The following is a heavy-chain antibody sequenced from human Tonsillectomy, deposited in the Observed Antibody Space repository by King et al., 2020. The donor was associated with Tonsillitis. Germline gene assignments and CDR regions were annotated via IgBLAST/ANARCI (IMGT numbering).Heavy chain of an antibody. J-gene: IGHJ5*02. CDR3: ASSPYSSGWYNWFDP. D-gene: IGHD6-19*01. V-gene: IGHV4-61*02. CDR2: IYSSGTT. CDR1: GSSISSGSYY. Sequence: LQLQESGPGLVKPSQTLSLTCTVSGSSISSGSYYWSWIRQPAGEGLQWIGRIYSSGTTNYNPSLRSRVTISVDTSKNQFSLKLRSVTAADTAVYYCASSPYSSGWYNWFDPWGQGTLVTVSS.